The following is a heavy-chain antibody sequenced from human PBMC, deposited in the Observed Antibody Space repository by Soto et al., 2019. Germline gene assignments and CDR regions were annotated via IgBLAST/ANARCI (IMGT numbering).Heavy chain of an antibody. CDR1: GGSFSGYY. V-gene: IGHV4-59*01. J-gene: IGHJ4*02. Sequence: SETLSLTCAVYGGSFSGYYWSWIRQPPGKGLEWIGYIYYSGSTNYNPSLKSRVTISIDTSKNQFSLKLSSVTAADTAVYYCARAHGGYFDYWGQGTLVTVSS. CDR2: IYYSGST. CDR3: ARAHGGYFDY.